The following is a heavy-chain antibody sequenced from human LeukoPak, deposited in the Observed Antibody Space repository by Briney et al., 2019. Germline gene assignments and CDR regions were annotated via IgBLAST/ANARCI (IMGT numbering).Heavy chain of an antibody. CDR1: GGSISSYY. V-gene: IGHV4-59*01. CDR2: IYYSGST. J-gene: IGHJ4*02. D-gene: IGHD6-19*01. Sequence: SETLSLTCTVSGGSISSYYWSWIRQPPGKGLEWIGYIYYSGSTNYNPSLKSRVTISVDTSKNQFSLKLCSVTAADTAVYYCASTTRIAVAVFDYWGQGTLVTVSS. CDR3: ASTTRIAVAVFDY.